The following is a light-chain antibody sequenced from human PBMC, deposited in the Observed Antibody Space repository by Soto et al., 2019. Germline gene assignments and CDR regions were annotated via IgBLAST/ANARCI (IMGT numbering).Light chain of an antibody. J-gene: IGLJ3*02. CDR3: SLKTSSVTWV. Sequence: QSAVTQPPSVSGSPGQSVTLSCTGTSIGVGNFDLVSWYQQPPGTAPKLLIYQVSNRPSGVPDRFSGSQSGNTASLTISGLQSEDEADYYCSLKTSSVTWVFGGGTKVTVL. CDR2: QVS. CDR1: SIGVGNFDL. V-gene: IGLV2-18*01.